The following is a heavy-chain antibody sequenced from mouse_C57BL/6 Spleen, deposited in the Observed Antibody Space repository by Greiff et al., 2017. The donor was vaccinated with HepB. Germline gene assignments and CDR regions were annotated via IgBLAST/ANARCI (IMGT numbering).Heavy chain of an antibody. D-gene: IGHD4-1*01. Sequence: VQLKESGGDLVKPGGSLKLSCAASGFTFSSYGVSWVRQTPDKRLEWVATISSGGSYTYYPDSVKGRFTISRDNAKNTLYLQMSSLKSEDTAMYYCAREGTGDQAWFAYWGQGTLVTVSA. CDR2: ISSGGSYT. V-gene: IGHV5-6*01. CDR1: GFTFSSYG. CDR3: AREGTGDQAWFAY. J-gene: IGHJ3*01.